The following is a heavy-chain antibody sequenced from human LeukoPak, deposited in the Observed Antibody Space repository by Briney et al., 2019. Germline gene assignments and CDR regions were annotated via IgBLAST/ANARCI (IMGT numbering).Heavy chain of an antibody. J-gene: IGHJ4*02. D-gene: IGHD3-16*01. CDR1: GFTFSSYA. V-gene: IGHV3-23*01. Sequence: GGSLRLSCAASGFTFSSYAMSWVRQAPGKGLEWVSAISGSGGSTYYADSVKGLFTISRDNSKNTLYLQMNSLRAEDTAVYYCAKLSTRRLGGTGRYFDYWGQGTLVTVSS. CDR3: AKLSTRRLGGTGRYFDY. CDR2: ISGSGGST.